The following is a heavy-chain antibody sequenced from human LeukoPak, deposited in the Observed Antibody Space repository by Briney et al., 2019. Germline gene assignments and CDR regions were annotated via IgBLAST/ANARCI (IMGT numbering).Heavy chain of an antibody. Sequence: GGSLRLSCAASGFTVSSNYMAWVRQAPGKGLEWVSVIYTDGSAYFAQSVKAKFTMSRENSKNTVFLQMNSLRAEDTAVYYCATSRKRASTSSFYYYYYMDVWGKGTTVTVSS. CDR3: ATSRKRASTSSFYYYYYMDV. D-gene: IGHD2-2*01. J-gene: IGHJ6*03. V-gene: IGHV3-66*01. CDR1: GFTVSSNY. CDR2: IYTDGSA.